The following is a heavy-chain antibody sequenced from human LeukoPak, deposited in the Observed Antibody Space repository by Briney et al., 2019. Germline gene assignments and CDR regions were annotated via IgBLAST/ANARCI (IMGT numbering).Heavy chain of an antibody. CDR1: GFTFSSYR. J-gene: IGHJ5*02. CDR3: ARVRAPHDYYDSSGSIINWFDP. CDR2: INSDGSST. V-gene: IGHV3-74*01. D-gene: IGHD3-22*01. Sequence: GGSLRLSCAASGFTFSSYRMHWVRQAPGKGLVWVSRINSDGSSTGYADSVKGRFTISRDNAKNTLYLQMNSLRAEDTAVYYCARVRAPHDYYDSSGSIINWFDPWGQGTLVTVSS.